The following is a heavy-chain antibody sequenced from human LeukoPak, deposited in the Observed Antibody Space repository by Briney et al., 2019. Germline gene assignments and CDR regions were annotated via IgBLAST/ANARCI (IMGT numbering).Heavy chain of an antibody. J-gene: IGHJ4*02. CDR1: GFTFSSYA. V-gene: IGHV3-30*04. CDR2: ISYDGSNK. CDR3: ASDIVANFDY. Sequence: GGSLGLSCAASGFTFSSYAMSWVRQAPGKGLEWVAVISYDGSNKYYADSVKGRFTISRDNSKNTLYLQMNSLRAEDTAVYYCASDIVANFDYWGQGTLVTVSS. D-gene: IGHD5-12*01.